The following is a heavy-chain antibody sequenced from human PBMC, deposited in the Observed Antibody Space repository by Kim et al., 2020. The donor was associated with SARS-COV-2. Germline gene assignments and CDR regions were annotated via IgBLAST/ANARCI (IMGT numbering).Heavy chain of an antibody. V-gene: IGHV1-24*01. Sequence: ASVKVSCKVSGYTLTELSMHWVRQAPGKGLEWMGGFDPEDGETIYAQKFQGRVTMTEDTSTDTAYMELSSLRSEDTAVYYCATDDYYDSSGYGWFDPWGQGTLVTVSS. CDR3: ATDDYYDSSGYGWFDP. CDR1: GYTLTELS. CDR2: FDPEDGET. D-gene: IGHD3-22*01. J-gene: IGHJ5*02.